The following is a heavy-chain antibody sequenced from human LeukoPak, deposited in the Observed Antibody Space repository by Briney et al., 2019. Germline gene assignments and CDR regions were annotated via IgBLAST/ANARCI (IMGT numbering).Heavy chain of an antibody. J-gene: IGHJ4*02. CDR2: ITFDGGNK. D-gene: IGHD3-10*01. CDR1: GFNFNNFG. Sequence: GGSLRLSCAASGFNFNNFGMHWVRQAPGKGLEWVAIITFDGGNKYYIDSVQGRFTISRDNSKNTLYLQMNSLRAEDTAVYYCAKARGALDYWGQGTLVTVSS. CDR3: AKARGALDY. V-gene: IGHV3-30*02.